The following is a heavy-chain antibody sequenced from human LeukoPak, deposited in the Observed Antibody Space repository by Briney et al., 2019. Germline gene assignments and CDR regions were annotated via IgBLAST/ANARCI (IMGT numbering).Heavy chain of an antibody. Sequence: GSLRLSCTASGFSFSGHWMHWARQLPGKGLVLVSRISPTGSTTSYADSVKGRFSISRDNVKSTLYLQMNSLRAEDTAVYYCARGPGSSGGAYVGDYWGHGTLVTVSS. CDR3: ARGPGSSGGAYVGDY. V-gene: IGHV3-74*01. J-gene: IGHJ4*01. D-gene: IGHD3-22*01. CDR2: ISPTGSTT. CDR1: GFSFSGHW.